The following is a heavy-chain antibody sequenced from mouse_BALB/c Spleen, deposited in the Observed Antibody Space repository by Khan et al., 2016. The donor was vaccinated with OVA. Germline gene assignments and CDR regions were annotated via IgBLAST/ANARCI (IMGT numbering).Heavy chain of an antibody. CDR3: ARHGYGGCAY. D-gene: IGHD2-2*01. V-gene: IGHV1-18*01. Sequence: VRLQQSGPELVKPGTSVKISCKASGYTFTDFIIDWVKQSLGESLEWIGDIYPNNGDIMYNQKFKGKATLTVDKSSSTAYMELRNLTSEDTAVYYCARHGYGGCAYWGQGTLVTVSA. CDR2: IYPNNGDI. CDR1: GYTFTDFI. J-gene: IGHJ3*01.